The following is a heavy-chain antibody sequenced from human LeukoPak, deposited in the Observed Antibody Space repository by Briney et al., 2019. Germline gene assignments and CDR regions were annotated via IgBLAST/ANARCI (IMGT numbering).Heavy chain of an antibody. CDR2: ISSSSSYI. D-gene: IGHD3-10*01. V-gene: IGHV3-21*01. CDR3: ARDLLGYNYHYMDV. CDR1: GFTFSNYN. Sequence: GGSLRLSCAASGFTFSNYNMNWVRQAPGKGLEWVSSISSSSSYIYYADSVKGRFTSSRDNAKKSLYLQMNSPRAEDTAVYYCARDLLGYNYHYMDVWGKGTTVTVSS. J-gene: IGHJ6*03.